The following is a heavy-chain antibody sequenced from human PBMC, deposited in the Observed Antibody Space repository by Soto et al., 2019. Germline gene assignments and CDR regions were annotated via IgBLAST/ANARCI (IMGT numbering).Heavy chain of an antibody. Sequence: PSETLSLTCTVSGGSINSGGFYWSWIRQHPGKGLEWIGYIYYSGSTYYNPSLKSRVIISVDTSKNQFSLRLRSVTAADTAVYYCARGWFGEFATYYYYYGMDVWGQGSTVTVSS. V-gene: IGHV4-31*03. CDR3: ARGWFGEFATYYYYYGMDV. CDR2: IYYSGST. CDR1: GGSINSGGFY. D-gene: IGHD3-10*01. J-gene: IGHJ6*02.